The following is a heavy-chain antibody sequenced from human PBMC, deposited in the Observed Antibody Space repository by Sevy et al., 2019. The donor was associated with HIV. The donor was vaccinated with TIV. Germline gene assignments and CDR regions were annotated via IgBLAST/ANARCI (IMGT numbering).Heavy chain of an antibody. CDR3: AREKLGEQLVYYYYYGMDV. J-gene: IGHJ6*02. Sequence: ASVKVSCKASGYTFTGYYMHWVRQAPRQGLEWMGRINPNSGGTNYAQKFQGRVTMTRDTSISTAYMELSRLRSDDTAVYYCAREKLGEQLVYYYYYGMDVWGQGTTVTVSS. CDR1: GYTFTGYY. D-gene: IGHD6-6*01. CDR2: INPNSGGT. V-gene: IGHV1-2*06.